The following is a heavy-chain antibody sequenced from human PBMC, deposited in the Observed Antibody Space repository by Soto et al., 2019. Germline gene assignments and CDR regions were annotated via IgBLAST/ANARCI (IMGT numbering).Heavy chain of an antibody. D-gene: IGHD2-8*02. CDR3: ARDLGVYASH. V-gene: IGHV3-74*01. Sequence: EVQLVESGGGLVQPGGSLRLSCAASGFTFSNYWMHWVRQAPGKGPVWVSRINTDGSTTNYADSVKVRFTISRDNAKNTLYLQTTTLVAEDTAVYYCARDLGVYASHWGQGTLVTVSS. J-gene: IGHJ4*02. CDR1: GFTFSNYW. CDR2: INTDGSTT.